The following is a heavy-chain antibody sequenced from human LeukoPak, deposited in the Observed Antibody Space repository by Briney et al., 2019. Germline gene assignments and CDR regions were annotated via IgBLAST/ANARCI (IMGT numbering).Heavy chain of an antibody. Sequence: PGRSLRLSCAASGFTFSSYGMHWVRQAPGKGLEWVAVISYDGSNKYYADSVKGRFTISRDNSKNTLYLQMNSLRAEDTAVYYCARDSVGATNYFDYWGQGTLVTVSS. J-gene: IGHJ4*02. CDR2: ISYDGSNK. CDR3: ARDSVGATNYFDY. V-gene: IGHV3-30*03. D-gene: IGHD1-26*01. CDR1: GFTFSSYG.